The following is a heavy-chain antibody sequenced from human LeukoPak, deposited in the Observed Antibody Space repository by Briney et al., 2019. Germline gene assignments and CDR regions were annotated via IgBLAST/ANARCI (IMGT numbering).Heavy chain of an antibody. J-gene: IGHJ4*02. CDR1: GFAFSSYA. CDR2: ISGSGGST. V-gene: IGHV3-23*01. D-gene: IGHD2-2*01. Sequence: GGSLRLSCAASGFAFSSYAMSWVRQAPGKGLEWVSAISGSGGSTYYADSVKGRFTISRDNSKNTLYLQMNSLRAEDTAVYYCAKDRHRTVNYFDYWGQGTLVTVSS. CDR3: AKDRHRTVNYFDY.